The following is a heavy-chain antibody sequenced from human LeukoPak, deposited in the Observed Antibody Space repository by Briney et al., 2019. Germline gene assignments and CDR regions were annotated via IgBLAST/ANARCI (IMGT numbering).Heavy chain of an antibody. J-gene: IGHJ4*02. D-gene: IGHD6-19*01. Sequence: GGSLRLSCAPSGFTFSSYAMSWVRQAPGKGLEWVSAISGSGGSTYYADSVKGRFTISRDNSKNTLYLQMNSLRAEDTAVYYCAKTPQWLVDYFDYWGQGTLVTVSS. V-gene: IGHV3-23*01. CDR1: GFTFSSYA. CDR2: ISGSGGST. CDR3: AKTPQWLVDYFDY.